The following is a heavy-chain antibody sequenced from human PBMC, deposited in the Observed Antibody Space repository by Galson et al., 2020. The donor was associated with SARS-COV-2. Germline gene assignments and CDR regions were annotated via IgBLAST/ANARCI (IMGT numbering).Heavy chain of an antibody. J-gene: IGHJ4*02. Sequence: SETLSLTCTVSGGSISSYYWSWIRQPPGKGLEWIGYIYYSGSTNYNPSLKSRVTISVDTSKNQFSLKLSSVAAADTAVYYCARGGIVGGTGGGFDYWGQGTLVTVSS. CDR1: GGSISSYY. D-gene: IGHD1-26*01. V-gene: IGHV4-59*01. CDR3: ARGGIVGGTGGGFDY. CDR2: IYYSGST.